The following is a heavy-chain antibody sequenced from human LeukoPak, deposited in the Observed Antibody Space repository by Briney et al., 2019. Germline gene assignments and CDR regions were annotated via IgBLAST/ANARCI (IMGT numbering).Heavy chain of an antibody. D-gene: IGHD4-23*01. Sequence: GRSLRLSCVGSGFAFLNYAMHWVRRPPGKGREWVSAINWNSDTKAYADSVKGRFTISRDRARNSLYLQMDSLRPEDTASYYCAKDTGGNGAYFYAMDVWGQGTSVTVSS. CDR2: INWNSDTK. J-gene: IGHJ6*02. V-gene: IGHV3-9*01. CDR3: AKDTGGNGAYFYAMDV. CDR1: GFAFLNYA.